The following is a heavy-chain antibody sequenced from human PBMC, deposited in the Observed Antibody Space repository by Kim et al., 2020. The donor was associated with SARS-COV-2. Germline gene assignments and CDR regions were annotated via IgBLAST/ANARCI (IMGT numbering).Heavy chain of an antibody. J-gene: IGHJ4*02. Sequence: ASVKVSCKASGYTFTSYDINWVRQATGQGLEWMGWMNPTSGNTGNAQKFQGRVTMTRNTSISTAYMELSSQRSEDTAVYYCARVDYDYVWGSYYYFDYWGQGTLVTVSS. CDR3: ARVDYDYVWGSYYYFDY. CDR2: MNPTSGNT. CDR1: GYTFTSYD. D-gene: IGHD3-16*01. V-gene: IGHV1-8*01.